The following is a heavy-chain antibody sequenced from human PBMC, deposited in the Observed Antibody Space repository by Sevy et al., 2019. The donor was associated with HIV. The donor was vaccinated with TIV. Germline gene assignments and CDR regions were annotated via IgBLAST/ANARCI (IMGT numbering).Heavy chain of an antibody. V-gene: IGHV3-30-3*01. CDR2: ISYDGSNK. J-gene: IGHJ4*02. CDR3: ARDHQRHWLVRGYFDY. D-gene: IGHD6-19*01. Sequence: GGSLRLSCAASGFTFSSYAMHWVRQAPGKGLEWVAVISYDGSNKYYADSVKGRFTISRDNSKNTLYLQMNSLRAEDTAVYYCARDHQRHWLVRGYFDYWGQGTLVTVSS. CDR1: GFTFSSYA.